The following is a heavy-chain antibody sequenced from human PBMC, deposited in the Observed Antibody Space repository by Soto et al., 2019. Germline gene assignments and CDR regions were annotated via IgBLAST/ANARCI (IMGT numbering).Heavy chain of an antibody. CDR1: GGSINSGDYH. CDR2: IYYSGST. CDR3: ALYYRVPSAGAMDV. D-gene: IGHD3-10*01. Sequence: PSETLSLTCTVSGGSINSGDYHWSWIRQSPGKGLEWIGAIYYSGSTYYNPSLKSRIRISVDTAKNQFSLKVSSVTAADTAVYYCALYYRVPSAGAMDVWGQGTTVTVSS. V-gene: IGHV4-30-4*01. J-gene: IGHJ6*02.